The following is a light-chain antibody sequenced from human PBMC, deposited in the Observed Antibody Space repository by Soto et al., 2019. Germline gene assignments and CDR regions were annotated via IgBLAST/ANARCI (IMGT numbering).Light chain of an antibody. J-gene: IGKJ1*01. CDR3: QHYGFASWT. V-gene: IGKV3-20*01. CDR2: GAS. CDR1: QSVSSTY. Sequence: EIVLTQPPGTLSLSPGERATLSCRASQSVSSTYLAWYQQTPGQAPRLLIYGASSRATGIPDRFSGSGSGTDFTLTISRLEPEDFAMYYCQHYGFASWTFGQGTKVEIK.